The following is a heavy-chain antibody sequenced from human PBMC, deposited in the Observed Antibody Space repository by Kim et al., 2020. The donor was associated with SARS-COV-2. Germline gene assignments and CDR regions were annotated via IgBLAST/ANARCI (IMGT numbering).Heavy chain of an antibody. D-gene: IGHD1-26*01. V-gene: IGHV3-23*01. J-gene: IGHJ4*02. CDR3: AKDFGQFNLRWELLAYFDY. Sequence: GRFTISRDNSKNTLYLQMNSLRAEDTAVYYCAKDFGQFNLRWELLAYFDYWGQGTLVTVSS.